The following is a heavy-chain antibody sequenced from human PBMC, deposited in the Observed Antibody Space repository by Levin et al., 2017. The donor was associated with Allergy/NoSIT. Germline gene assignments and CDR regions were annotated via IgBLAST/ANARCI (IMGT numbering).Heavy chain of an antibody. CDR3: ARVLRFYYYYYMEG. J-gene: IGHJ6*03. Sequence: GESLKISCAASGFTFSSYGMHWVRQAPGKGLEWVAVIWDDGYKKYYADSVKGRFTISRDNSKNTLSLQMNSLRAEDTAVYYCARVLRFYYYYYMEGWGKGTTVTVS. CDR2: IWDDGYKK. D-gene: IGHD5-12*01. V-gene: IGHV3-33*01. CDR1: GFTFSSYG.